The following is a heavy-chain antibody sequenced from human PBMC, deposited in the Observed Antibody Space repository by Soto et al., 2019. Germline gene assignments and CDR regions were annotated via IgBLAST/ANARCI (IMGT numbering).Heavy chain of an antibody. J-gene: IGHJ5*02. D-gene: IGHD1-26*01. CDR1: GGSISSGDYY. V-gene: IGHV4-30-4*01. Sequence: SETLSLTCTVSGGSISSGDYYWSWIRQPPGKGLEWIGYIYYSGSTYYNPSLKSRVTISVDTSKNQFSLKLSSVTAADTAVYYCARDIVGATFWFDPWGQGTLVTVSS. CDR3: ARDIVGATFWFDP. CDR2: IYYSGST.